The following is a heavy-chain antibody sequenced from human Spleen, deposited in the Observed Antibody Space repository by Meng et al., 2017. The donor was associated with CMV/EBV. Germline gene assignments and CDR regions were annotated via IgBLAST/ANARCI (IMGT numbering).Heavy chain of an antibody. Sequence: LSLTCAASGFIFSRYVMHWVRQAPGKGLEWVAFIRSDGSDQYSVDSGKGRFTISRDNSRNTLYLHMNSVRVEDTAVYYCTRDRLSTYYDSWSGSHANIHGVDVWGQGTTVTVSS. CDR2: IRSDGSDQ. J-gene: IGHJ6*02. V-gene: IGHV3-30*02. CDR3: TRDRLSTYYDSWSGSHANIHGVDV. D-gene: IGHD3-3*01. CDR1: GFIFSRYV.